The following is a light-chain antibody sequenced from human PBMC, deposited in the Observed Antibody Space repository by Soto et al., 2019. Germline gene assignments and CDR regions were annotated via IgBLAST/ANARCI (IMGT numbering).Light chain of an antibody. CDR3: SSYTTRSTLV. CDR1: SSDVGAYDF. V-gene: IGLV2-14*01. CDR2: DVT. Sequence: SALTQPASVSGSPGQSITISCTGTSSDVGAYDFVSWYQHYPGKAPKLVTFDVTHRPPGISDRFSGSKSANTASLTISGLQAEDEAFYYCSSYTTRSTLVFGGGTQLTVL. J-gene: IGLJ7*01.